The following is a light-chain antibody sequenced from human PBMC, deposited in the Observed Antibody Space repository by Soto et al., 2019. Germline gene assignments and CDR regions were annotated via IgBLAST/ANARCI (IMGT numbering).Light chain of an antibody. CDR1: QSVFNNH. V-gene: IGKV3D-20*02. CDR3: QQRRNWPPV. J-gene: IGKJ5*01. Sequence: EIVLTQPPATLSLSPGERATLSCRASQSVFNNHIGWYQQKPGQAPRRLIFGASFRATGIPDRFSGSGSGTDFTLTISRLEPDDFAVYYCQQRRNWPPVFGQGTRLEIK. CDR2: GAS.